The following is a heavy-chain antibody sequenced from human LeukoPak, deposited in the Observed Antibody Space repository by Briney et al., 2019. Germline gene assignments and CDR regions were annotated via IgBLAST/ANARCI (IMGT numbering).Heavy chain of an antibody. J-gene: IGHJ4*02. Sequence: GSLRLSCAVSGFNFANHAMSWVRQTAGKGLEWLGYVYNSGSTDYNPSLKSRVTISADTSKNQFSLKLSSVTAADTAVYYCVRDRELFYWGQGTLVTVSS. CDR3: VRDRELFY. D-gene: IGHD1-7*01. CDR2: VYNSGST. CDR1: GFNFANHA. V-gene: IGHV4-59*11.